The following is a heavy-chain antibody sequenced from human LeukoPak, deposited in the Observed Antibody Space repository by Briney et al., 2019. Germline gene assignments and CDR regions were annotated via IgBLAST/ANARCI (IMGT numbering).Heavy chain of an antibody. CDR3: ARRIYGGNSGIDY. J-gene: IGHJ4*02. D-gene: IGHD4-23*01. Sequence: ASVKVSCYASGYTFTSYYMHWVRQAPGQGLEWMGIINPSGGSTSYAQKFQGRVTMTRDMSTSTVYMELSSLRSEDTAVYYCARRIYGGNSGIDYWGQGTLVTVSS. CDR1: GYTFTSYY. CDR2: INPSGGST. V-gene: IGHV1-46*01.